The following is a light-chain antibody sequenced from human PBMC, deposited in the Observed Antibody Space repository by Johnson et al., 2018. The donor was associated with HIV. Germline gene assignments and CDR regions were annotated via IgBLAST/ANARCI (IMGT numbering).Light chain of an antibody. CDR3: GTWDSSLRVGF. V-gene: IGLV1-51*02. J-gene: IGLJ1*01. CDR2: ENN. Sequence: QSVLTQPPSVSAAPGQKVTISCSGSSSNIGNNYVSWYQQLPGTAPKLLIYENNKRPSGIPDRFSGSKSGTSATLAITGLQTGDEADYYCGTWDSSLRVGFFGTGTKVTVL. CDR1: SSNIGNNY.